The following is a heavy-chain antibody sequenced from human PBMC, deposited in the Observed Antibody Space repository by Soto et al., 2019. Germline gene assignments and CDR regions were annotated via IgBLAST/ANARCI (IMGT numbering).Heavy chain of an antibody. CDR2: ITASIDNT. J-gene: IGHJ6*03. CDR1: GGTFSSYA. V-gene: IGHV1-3*01. CDR3: ARVDREYYMDV. Sequence: GASVKVSCKASGGTFSSYAISWVRQAPGQRLEWMGWITASIDNTNYSQKFQGRVTITRDTSASTAYMELSSLRSEDTAVYYCARVDREYYMDVWGKGTTVTVSS.